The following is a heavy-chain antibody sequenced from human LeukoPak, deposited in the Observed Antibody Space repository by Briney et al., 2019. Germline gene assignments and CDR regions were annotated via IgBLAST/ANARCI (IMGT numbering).Heavy chain of an antibody. J-gene: IGHJ4*02. CDR1: GFTFSSYA. CDR2: ISSNGGST. CDR3: VKETPRNGIAFDY. V-gene: IGHV3-64D*06. D-gene: IGHD6-13*01. Sequence: SGGSLRLSCSASGFTFSSYAMHWVRQAPGKGLEYVSAISSNGGSTYYADSVKGRFTISRDNSKNTLYLQMSSLRAEDTAVYYCVKETPRNGIAFDYWGQGTLVTVSS.